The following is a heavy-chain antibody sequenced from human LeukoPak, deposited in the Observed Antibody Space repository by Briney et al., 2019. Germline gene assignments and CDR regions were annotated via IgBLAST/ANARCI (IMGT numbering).Heavy chain of an antibody. J-gene: IGHJ4*02. CDR3: AKAYTCYYDSSGHY. CDR1: GFTFSSYA. CDR2: ISGSGGST. Sequence: GGSLRLSCAASGFTFSSYAMSWVRQAPGKGLEWVSAISGSGGSTYYADSVKGRFNISRDNSKNTLYLQMNSLRAEDTAVYYCAKAYTCYYDSSGHYWGQGTLVTVSS. D-gene: IGHD3-22*01. V-gene: IGHV3-23*01.